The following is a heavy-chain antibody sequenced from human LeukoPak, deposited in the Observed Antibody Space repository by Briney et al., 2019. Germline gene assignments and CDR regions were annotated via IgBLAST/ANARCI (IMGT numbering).Heavy chain of an antibody. CDR3: ARHRRGRYYYDSSGLIDY. D-gene: IGHD3-22*01. CDR2: IYYSGST. CDR1: GGSISSSSYY. V-gene: IGHV4-39*01. Sequence: SETLSLTCTVSGGSISSSSYYWGWIRQPPGKGLEWIGSIYYSGSTYYNPSLKSRVTISVDTSKNQFSLKLSSVTAADTAVYYCARHRRGRYYYDSSGLIDYWGQGTLVTVSS. J-gene: IGHJ4*02.